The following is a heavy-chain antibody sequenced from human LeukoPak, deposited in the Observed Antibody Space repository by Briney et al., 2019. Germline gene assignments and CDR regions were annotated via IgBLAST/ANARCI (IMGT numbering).Heavy chain of an antibody. CDR2: IYSGGST. J-gene: IGHJ3*02. V-gene: IGHV3-66*02. CDR3: ARDLLIAVAGHDAFDI. D-gene: IGHD6-19*01. CDR1: GFTVSSNY. Sequence: GGSLRLPCAASGFTVSSNYMSWVRQAPGKGLEWVSVIYSGGSTYYADSVKGRFTISRDNSKNTLYLQMNSLRAEDTAVYYCARDLLIAVAGHDAFDIWGQGTMVTVSS.